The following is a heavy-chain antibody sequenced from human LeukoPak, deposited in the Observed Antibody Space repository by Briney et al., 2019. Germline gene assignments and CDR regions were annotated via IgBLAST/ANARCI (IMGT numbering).Heavy chain of an antibody. J-gene: IGHJ5*02. Sequence: GASVKVSCKASGYTFTGYYTHWVRQAPGQGLEWMGWINPNSGGTNYAQKFQGRVTMTRDTSISTAYMELSRLRSGDTAVYYCARIGGYDFWSGYSVPWGQGTLVTVSS. CDR3: ARIGGYDFWSGYSVP. CDR2: INPNSGGT. CDR1: GYTFTGYY. V-gene: IGHV1-2*02. D-gene: IGHD3-3*01.